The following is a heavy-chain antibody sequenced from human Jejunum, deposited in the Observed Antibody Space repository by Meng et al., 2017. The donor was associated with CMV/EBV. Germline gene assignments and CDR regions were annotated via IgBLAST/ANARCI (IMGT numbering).Heavy chain of an antibody. D-gene: IGHD2-15*01. CDR1: GFTFSSYP. CDR3: AKDRLTGSPAAFDY. V-gene: IGHV3-23*01. CDR2: ISGPGYST. Sequence: SGFTFSSYPMSWVRQAPGKGLEWVASISGPGYSTYYAASVKGHFTISRDNSKNTLYLETNSLRAEDMAVYYCAKDRLTGSPAAFDYWGQGTLVTVSS. J-gene: IGHJ4*02.